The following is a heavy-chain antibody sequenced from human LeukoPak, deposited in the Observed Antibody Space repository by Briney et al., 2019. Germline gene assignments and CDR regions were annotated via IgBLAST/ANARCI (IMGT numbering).Heavy chain of an antibody. J-gene: IGHJ4*02. CDR1: GFTFSSYW. V-gene: IGHV3-7*01. CDR3: IRGPTYFDS. CDR2: IKQDGSEK. Sequence: QPGGSLRLSCAASGFTFSSYWMSWVRQAPGKGLEWVANIKQDGSEKYYVDSVKGRFTVSRDNANNSLYLQMHSLRVEDTAVYYCIRGPTYFDSWGQGTLVTVSS.